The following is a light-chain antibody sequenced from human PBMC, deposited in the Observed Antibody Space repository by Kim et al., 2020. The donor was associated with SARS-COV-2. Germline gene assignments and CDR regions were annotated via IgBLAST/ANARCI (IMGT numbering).Light chain of an antibody. CDR3: QQCT. CDR2: DAS. Sequence: AIQLTQSPSSLSASVGDRVTITCRASQGISSALAWYQQKLGKAPKLLIYDASSLESGVPSRFSGSGSGTDFTLTISSLQPEDFATYYCQQCTFGGGTKVDIK. CDR1: QGISSA. J-gene: IGKJ4*01. V-gene: IGKV1-13*02.